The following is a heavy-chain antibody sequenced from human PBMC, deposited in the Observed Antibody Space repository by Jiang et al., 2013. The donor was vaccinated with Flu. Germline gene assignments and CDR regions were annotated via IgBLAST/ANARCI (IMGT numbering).Heavy chain of an antibody. CDR3: ARDLGVVGLAFDY. J-gene: IGHJ4*02. Sequence: AVISYDGSNKYYADSVKGRFTISRDNSKNTLYLQMNSLRAEDTAVYYCARDLGVVGLAFDYWGQGTLVTVSS. D-gene: IGHD3-16*01. V-gene: IGHV3-30-3*01. CDR2: ISYDGSNK.